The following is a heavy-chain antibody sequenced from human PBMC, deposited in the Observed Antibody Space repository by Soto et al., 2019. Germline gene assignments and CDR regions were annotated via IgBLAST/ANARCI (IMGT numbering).Heavy chain of an antibody. V-gene: IGHV3-30-3*01. CDR3: ARVPSSHCGGDCYPGY. Sequence: LRLSCAASGFTFSSYAMHWVRQAPGKGLEWVAVISYDGSNKYYADSVKGRFTISRDNSKNTLYLQMNSLRAEDTAVYYCARVPSSHCGGDCYPGYWGQGTLVTVSS. D-gene: IGHD2-21*02. CDR1: GFTFSSYA. J-gene: IGHJ4*02. CDR2: ISYDGSNK.